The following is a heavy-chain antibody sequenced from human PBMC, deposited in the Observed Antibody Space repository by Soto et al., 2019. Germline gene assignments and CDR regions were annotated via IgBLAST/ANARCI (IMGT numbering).Heavy chain of an antibody. V-gene: IGHV3-23*01. Sequence: PGGSLRLSCAASGFTFSRYAMSWVRQAPGKGLEWVSGISGRSGSTYYADSVKGLFTISRDNSKNTLYLQMNSLRAEHTAVYYCAKDMGTGCCDHLDYWGQGSLVTVAS. CDR1: GFTFSRYA. CDR3: AKDMGTGCCDHLDY. J-gene: IGHJ4*02. CDR2: ISGRSGST. D-gene: IGHD7-27*01.